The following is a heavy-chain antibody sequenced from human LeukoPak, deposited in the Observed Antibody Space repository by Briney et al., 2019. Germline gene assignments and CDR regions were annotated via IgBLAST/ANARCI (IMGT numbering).Heavy chain of an antibody. Sequence: GGSLRLSCAASGFTFSSYWMSWVRQAPGKGLEWVANIKQDGSEKYYVDSVKGRFTISRDNAKNPLYLQMNSLRAEDTAVYYCARDGTYCSSTSCYDKFDYWGQGTLVTVSS. D-gene: IGHD2-2*01. V-gene: IGHV3-7*01. CDR2: IKQDGSEK. J-gene: IGHJ4*02. CDR3: ARDGTYCSSTSCYDKFDY. CDR1: GFTFSSYW.